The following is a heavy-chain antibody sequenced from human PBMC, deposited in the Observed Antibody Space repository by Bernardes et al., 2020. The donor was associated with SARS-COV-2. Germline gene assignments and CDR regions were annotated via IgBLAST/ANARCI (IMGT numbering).Heavy chain of an antibody. CDR3: ARRSMDY. V-gene: IGHV1-18*01. J-gene: IGHJ4*02. CDR1: GYTFSNFV. CDR2: ISGYNANT. Sequence: ASEKVSCKASGYTFSNFVISWVRQDPGQGLEWMGWISGYNANTNYAQKFQGRVTMTTDTSTSTAYTELRSLRSDDTAVYYCARRSMDYWGQGTLVTVSS.